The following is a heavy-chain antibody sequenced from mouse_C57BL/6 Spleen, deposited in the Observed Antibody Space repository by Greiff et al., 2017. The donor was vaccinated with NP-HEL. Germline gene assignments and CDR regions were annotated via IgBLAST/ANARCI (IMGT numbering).Heavy chain of an antibody. Sequence: QVQLQQPGTELVKPGASVKLSCKASGYTFTSYWMHWVKQRPGQGLEWIGNINPSNGGTNYNEKFKSKATLTVDKSSSTAYMQLSSLTSEDAAVYYCARGGSNYWYFDVWGTGTTVTVSS. CDR3: ARGGSNYWYFDV. CDR2: INPSNGGT. D-gene: IGHD1-1*01. CDR1: GYTFTSYW. J-gene: IGHJ1*03. V-gene: IGHV1-53*01.